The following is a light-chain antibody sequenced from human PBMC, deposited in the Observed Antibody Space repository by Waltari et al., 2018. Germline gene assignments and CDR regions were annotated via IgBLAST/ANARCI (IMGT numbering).Light chain of an antibody. J-gene: IGKJ2*01. CDR3: MQILQPART. V-gene: IGKV2-28*01. CDR1: QSLLHSNGYNY. Sequence: DILMTQSPLSLPVTPGEPASISCRSSQSLLHSNGYNYLDWYLQKPGQSPQVLRYLGSNRASGVPDRFSGSGSDTDFTLNISRVEAEDVGVYYCMQILQPARTFGQGTRLEIK. CDR2: LGS.